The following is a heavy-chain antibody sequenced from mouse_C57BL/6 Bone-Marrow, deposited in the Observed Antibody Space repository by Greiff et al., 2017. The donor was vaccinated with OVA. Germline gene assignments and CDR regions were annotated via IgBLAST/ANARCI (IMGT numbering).Heavy chain of an antibody. J-gene: IGHJ3*01. CDR2: IDPSDSYT. Sequence: VQLQQPGAELVKPGASVKLSCKASGYTFTSYWMQWVKQRPGQGLEWIGEIDPSDSYTTYNQKFKGKATLTVDTSSSTAYMQLSSLTSEDSAVYYCARPMVTPGFAYWGQGTLVTVSA. V-gene: IGHV1-50*01. CDR1: GYTFTSYW. D-gene: IGHD2-2*01. CDR3: ARPMVTPGFAY.